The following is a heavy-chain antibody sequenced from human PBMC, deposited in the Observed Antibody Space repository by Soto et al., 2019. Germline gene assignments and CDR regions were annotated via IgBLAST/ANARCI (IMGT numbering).Heavy chain of an antibody. V-gene: IGHV1-2*04. D-gene: IGHD1-26*01. CDR1: GYTFTSNG. CDR3: ARMGKDDAFDI. Sequence: ASVKLSCKASGYTFTSNGISWVRQAPGQGLEWMGWINPNSGGTNYAQKLQGWVTMTRDTSISTAYMELSRLRSDDTAVYYCARMGKDDAFDIWGQGTMVTVSS. J-gene: IGHJ3*02. CDR2: INPNSGGT.